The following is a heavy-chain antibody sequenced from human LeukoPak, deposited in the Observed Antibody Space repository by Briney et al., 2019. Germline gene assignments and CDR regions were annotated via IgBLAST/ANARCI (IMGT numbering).Heavy chain of an antibody. V-gene: IGHV3-30*03. Sequence: PGGSLRLSCATSGFTFSNYSVHWVRQAPGKRLDCVAVISFDGATTYYAESVKGRFNLSRDNSQNTLFLQMDSLRPDDTAVYYCARAVRGGPSEQYFQHWGQGTLVTVSS. CDR2: ISFDGATT. CDR1: GFTFSNYS. CDR3: ARAVRGGPSEQYFQH. D-gene: IGHD1/OR15-1a*01. J-gene: IGHJ1*01.